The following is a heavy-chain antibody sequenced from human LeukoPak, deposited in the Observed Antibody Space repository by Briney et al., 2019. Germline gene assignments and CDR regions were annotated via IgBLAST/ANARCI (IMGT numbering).Heavy chain of an antibody. D-gene: IGHD2-15*01. CDR3: AKELRSNFDY. J-gene: IGHJ4*02. CDR1: GFSFSSYA. CDR2: ISDSGVNT. V-gene: IGHV3-23*01. Sequence: PGGSLGLSCVASGFSFSSYAMSWVRQAPGKGLEWVSCISDSGVNTYYADSVKCRFTISRDNSKNTVYLQMNSLRGEDTAVYYCAKELRSNFDYWGQGTLVTVSS.